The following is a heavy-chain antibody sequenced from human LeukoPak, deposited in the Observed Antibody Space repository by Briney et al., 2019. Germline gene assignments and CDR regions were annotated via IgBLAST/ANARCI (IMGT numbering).Heavy chain of an antibody. D-gene: IGHD3-22*01. CDR2: IKSDGST. V-gene: IGHV3-74*01. J-gene: IGHJ1*01. Sequence: GGSLRLSCAASGFTFSSYWMHWVRQAPGKGLVWVSRIKSDGSTNYADSVKGRFTISRNNAKNTVSLQMNSLRAEDTGTYYCATAPSEIGGYYPEYFRHWGQGTLVTVSS. CDR1: GFTFSSYW. CDR3: ATAPSEIGGYYPEYFRH.